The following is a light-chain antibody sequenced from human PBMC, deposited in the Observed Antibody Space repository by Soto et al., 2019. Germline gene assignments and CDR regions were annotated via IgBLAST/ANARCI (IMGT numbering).Light chain of an antibody. V-gene: IGKV3D-15*02. CDR2: AAS. J-gene: IGKJ5*01. CDR1: QSFSSD. CDR3: QQHYNLPIT. Sequence: EIVLTHSPATLSVSPGEIATLSCRASQSFSSDVAWYQQKPGQAPRLLIYAASTRATGIPARFSGSGSGTDFTLTISSLQPEDFAVYYCQQHYNLPITFGQGTRLEIK.